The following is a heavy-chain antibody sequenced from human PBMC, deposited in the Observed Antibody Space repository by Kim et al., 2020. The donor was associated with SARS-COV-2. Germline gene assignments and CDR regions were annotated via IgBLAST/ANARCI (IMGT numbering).Heavy chain of an antibody. J-gene: IGHJ3*02. D-gene: IGHD7-27*01. CDR3: TRGGQLGPQNYDAFDI. CDR2: IRSKAYGGTT. Sequence: GGSLRLSCTASGFTFGDYAMSWVRQAPGKGLAWVGFIRSKAYGGTTEYAASVKGRFTISRDDSKSIAYLQMNSLKTEDTAVYYCTRGGQLGPQNYDAFDIWGQGTMVTVSS. V-gene: IGHV3-49*04. CDR1: GFTFGDYA.